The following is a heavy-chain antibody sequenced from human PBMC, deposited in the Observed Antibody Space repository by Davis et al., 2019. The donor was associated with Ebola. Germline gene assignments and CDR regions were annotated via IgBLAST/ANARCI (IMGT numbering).Heavy chain of an antibody. CDR2: IWYDGSKR. Sequence: GGSLRLSCVASGFTFSSYGMHWVRQAPGEGLEWVAVIWYDGSKRYYADSVKGRFTISRDNSKNTLYLQMNSLRAEDTAVYYCARDQGQWELLFGFDYWGQGTLVTVSS. J-gene: IGHJ4*02. D-gene: IGHD1-26*01. V-gene: IGHV3-33*01. CDR3: ARDQGQWELLFGFDY. CDR1: GFTFSSYG.